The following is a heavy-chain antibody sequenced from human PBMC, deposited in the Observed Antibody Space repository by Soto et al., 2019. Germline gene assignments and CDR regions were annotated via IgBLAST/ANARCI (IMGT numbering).Heavy chain of an antibody. CDR2: IYYSGST. V-gene: IGHV4-39*01. D-gene: IGHD3-10*01. Sequence: SETLSLTCTVSGGSISSSSYYWGWIRQPPGKGLEWIGSIYYSGSTYYNPSLKSRVTISVDTSKNQFSLKLSSVTAADTAVYYCARLGGFGEPIAYWGQGTLVTVSS. J-gene: IGHJ4*02. CDR1: GGSISSSSYY. CDR3: ARLGGFGEPIAY.